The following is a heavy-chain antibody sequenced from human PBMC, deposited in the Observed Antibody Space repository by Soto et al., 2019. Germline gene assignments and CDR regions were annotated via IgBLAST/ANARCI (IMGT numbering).Heavy chain of an antibody. V-gene: IGHV4-34*01. D-gene: IGHD6-19*01. Sequence: SETLSLTCAFYGVYFSGYYWSWIRQPPGKGLEWIGEINHSGSTNYNPSLKSRVTISVDTSKNQFSLKLSSVTAADTAVYYCARGRKAVAGRLFDYWGQGTLVTVSS. J-gene: IGHJ4*02. CDR1: GVYFSGYY. CDR2: INHSGST. CDR3: ARGRKAVAGRLFDY.